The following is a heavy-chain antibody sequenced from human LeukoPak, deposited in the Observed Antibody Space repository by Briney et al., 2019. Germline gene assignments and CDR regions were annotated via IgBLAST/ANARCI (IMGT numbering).Heavy chain of an antibody. CDR2: ISAYNGNT. V-gene: IGHV1-18*01. D-gene: IGHD3-9*01. CDR1: GYTFTSYG. J-gene: IGHJ4*02. CDR3: ARDLDILTGYYQITHFDY. Sequence: GASVKVSCKASGYTFTSYGISWVRQAPGQGLEWIGWISAYNGNTNYAQKLQGRVTMTTDTSTSTAYMELRSLRSDDTAVYYCARDLDILTGYYQITHFDYWGQGTLVTVSS.